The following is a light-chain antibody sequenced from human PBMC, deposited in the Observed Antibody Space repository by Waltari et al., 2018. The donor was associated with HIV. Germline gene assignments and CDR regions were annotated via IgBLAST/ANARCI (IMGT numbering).Light chain of an antibody. Sequence: QSVLTQPPSVSCAPGQSVTISCTGSSSNIGAGSDVPWYEPVPRTAPNLLIYGNNNRPSGVPDRCSGSKSGTSASLAITGLQAEDEADYYCQSYDSSLSGYVFGGGTKLTVL. J-gene: IGLJ3*02. CDR1: SSNIGAGSD. CDR2: GNN. V-gene: IGLV1-40*01. CDR3: QSYDSSLSGYV.